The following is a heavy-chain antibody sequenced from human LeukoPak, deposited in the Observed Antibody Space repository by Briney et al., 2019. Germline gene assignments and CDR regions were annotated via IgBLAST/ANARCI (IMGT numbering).Heavy chain of an antibody. D-gene: IGHD2-21*01. V-gene: IGHV3-74*01. CDR3: ARDLFGAYCGGTCPTPDY. J-gene: IGHJ4*02. CDR1: GFTFSSYW. CDR2: VNSDGTST. Sequence: GGSLRLSCAASGFTFSSYWMFWVRQAPGKGLVWVSRVNSDGTSTNYADSVKGRFTVSRDNAKNTLYLQMNSLRVEDTAVYYCARDLFGAYCGGTCPTPDYWGQGTLVSVSS.